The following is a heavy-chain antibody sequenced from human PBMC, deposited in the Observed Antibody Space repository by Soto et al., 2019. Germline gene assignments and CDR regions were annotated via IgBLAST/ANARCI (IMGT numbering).Heavy chain of an antibody. Sequence: QITLKESGPTLLKPTQTLTVTCTISGFSLTTEGVGVGWIRQPPGKALEWLASIYWHEDVRKNPSLGNRVTITRDNAKRHVVLTLNNMDPGDTATYYCIRAFDWNYDWGQGILVTVSS. V-gene: IGHV2-5*04. CDR1: GFSLTTEGVG. CDR2: IYWHEDV. D-gene: IGHD1-7*01. CDR3: IRAFDWNYD. J-gene: IGHJ4*02.